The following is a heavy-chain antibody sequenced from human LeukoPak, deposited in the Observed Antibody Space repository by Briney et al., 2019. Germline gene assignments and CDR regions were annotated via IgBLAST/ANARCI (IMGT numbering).Heavy chain of an antibody. CDR3: ARGWGGRTYSSGWYGNYYYMDV. V-gene: IGHV4-4*07. D-gene: IGHD6-19*01. Sequence: SETLSLTCTVSGGSISSYYWSWIRQPAGKGLEWIGRIYTSGSTNYNPSLKSRVTMSVDTSKNQFSLKLSSVTAADTAVYYCARGWGGRTYSSGWYGNYYYMDVWGKGTTVTISS. CDR1: GGSISSYY. J-gene: IGHJ6*03. CDR2: IYTSGST.